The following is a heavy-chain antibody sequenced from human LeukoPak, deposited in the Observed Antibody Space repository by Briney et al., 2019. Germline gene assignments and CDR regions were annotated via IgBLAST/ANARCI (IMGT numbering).Heavy chain of an antibody. CDR3: ARGRDSSSSYPGY. CDR2: SSGSGGST. Sequence: PGGSLRLSCVASGVIFSSYWMSWVRQAPGKGLEWVSASSGSGGSTYYADSVKGRFTISRDNVKNSLYLQMNSLRAEDTAVYYCARGRDSSSSYPGYWGQGTLVTVSS. D-gene: IGHD6-6*01. V-gene: IGHV3-23*01. CDR1: GVIFSSYW. J-gene: IGHJ4*02.